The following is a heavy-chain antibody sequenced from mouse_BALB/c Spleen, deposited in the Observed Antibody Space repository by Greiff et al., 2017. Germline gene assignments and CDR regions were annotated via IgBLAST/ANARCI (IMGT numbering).Heavy chain of an antibody. CDR2: INPDSSTI. J-gene: IGHJ1*01. V-gene: IGHV4-1*02. Sequence: EVMLVESGGGLVQPGGSLKLSCAASGFDFSRYWMSWVRQAPGKGLEWIGEINPDSSTINYTPSLKDKFIISRDNAKNTLYLQMSKVRSEDTALYYCARHDYYGSSPYWYFDVWGAGTTVTVSS. CDR3: ARHDYYGSSPYWYFDV. CDR1: GFDFSRYW. D-gene: IGHD1-1*01.